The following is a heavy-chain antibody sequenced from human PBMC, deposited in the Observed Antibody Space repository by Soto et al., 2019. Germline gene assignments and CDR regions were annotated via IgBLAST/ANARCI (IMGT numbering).Heavy chain of an antibody. CDR2: MSSDGSKI. J-gene: IGHJ4*02. D-gene: IGHD1-26*01. CDR1: GFDFTYYA. V-gene: IGHV3-30*18. Sequence: QVQLVESGGGAVQPGGSLRLSCVASGFDFTYYAMHWVRQAPRKGLESVAVMSSDGSKIHHTDSVKGRFTISRDNSKNTLYLQRNSLRKEDTAVYFCAKDEGAGGTRGLVDYWGQGTLVSVSS. CDR3: AKDEGAGGTRGLVDY.